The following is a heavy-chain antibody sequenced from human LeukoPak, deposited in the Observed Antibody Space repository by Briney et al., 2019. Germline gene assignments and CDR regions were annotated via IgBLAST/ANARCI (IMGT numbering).Heavy chain of an antibody. CDR3: AKMQGYFDY. Sequence: GGSLRLSCAASGFTFSSYAMHWVRQAPGKGLEWVTVISYDGSNKYYADSVKGRFTISRDNSKNMLYLQMSSLRAEDTAVYYCAKMQGYFDYWGQGTLVPVSS. CDR2: ISYDGSNK. CDR1: GFTFSSYA. V-gene: IGHV3-30*04. J-gene: IGHJ4*02.